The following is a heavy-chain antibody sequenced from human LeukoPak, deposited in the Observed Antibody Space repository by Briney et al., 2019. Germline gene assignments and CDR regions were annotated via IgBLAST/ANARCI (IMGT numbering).Heavy chain of an antibody. Sequence: GGSLRLSCAASGFTFSSYAMSWVRQAPGKGLEWVSLTSDSDINTYYVDSVKGRFTISRDNSKNTLYLQMKSLRAEDTAIYYCAKSRLGSWYFDLWGRGTLVTVSS. CDR1: GFTFSSYA. V-gene: IGHV3-23*01. D-gene: IGHD7-27*01. CDR3: AKSRLGSWYFDL. J-gene: IGHJ2*01. CDR2: TSDSDINT.